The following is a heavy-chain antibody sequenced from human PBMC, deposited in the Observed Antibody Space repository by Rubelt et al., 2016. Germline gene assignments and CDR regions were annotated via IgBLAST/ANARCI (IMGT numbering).Heavy chain of an antibody. J-gene: IGHJ4*02. CDR2: ISNNGIAK. CDR1: GFTFSNCW. CDR3: AREATSSGRAGAFDS. Sequence: VQVVESGGGLVQPGGSLRLSCAASGFTFSNCWMSWVRQAPGKGLEWVAGISNNGIAKHYPDSVKGQFTIARDNSRTTLYLQLDSLKTEDTAIYYGAREATSSGRAGAFDSWGQGALVTVSS. V-gene: IGHV3-30*03. D-gene: IGHD3-22*01.